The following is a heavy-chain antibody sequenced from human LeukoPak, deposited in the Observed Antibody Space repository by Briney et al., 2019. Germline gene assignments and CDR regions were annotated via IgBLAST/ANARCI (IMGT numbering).Heavy chain of an antibody. V-gene: IGHV3-23*01. Sequence: PGGSLRLSCAASEFTFSSYAMSWVRQAPGKGLEWASAISDSGGSTYYADSVKGRFTVSRDNSKNTMYLQMNSLRAEDTAVYYCAKDRRACSSSSCYYRFDYWGQGTLVTVSS. CDR2: ISDSGGST. CDR3: AKDRRACSSSSCYYRFDY. CDR1: EFTFSSYA. J-gene: IGHJ4*02. D-gene: IGHD2-2*01.